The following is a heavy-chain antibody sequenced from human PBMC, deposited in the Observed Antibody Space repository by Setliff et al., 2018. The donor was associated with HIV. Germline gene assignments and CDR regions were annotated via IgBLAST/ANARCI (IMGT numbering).Heavy chain of an antibody. CDR3: ARASPGVVMIPDS. CDR1: GFIFSSYA. Sequence: PGGSMRLSCAASGFIFSSYAMTWVRQAPGKGLEWVASISPGGSFMYYGDSIQGRFTISRDDAKSSLYLQMNSLKVEDTATYFCARASPGVVMIPDSWGQGTLVTVSS. D-gene: IGHD3-22*01. J-gene: IGHJ4*02. V-gene: IGHV3-21*01. CDR2: ISPGGSFM.